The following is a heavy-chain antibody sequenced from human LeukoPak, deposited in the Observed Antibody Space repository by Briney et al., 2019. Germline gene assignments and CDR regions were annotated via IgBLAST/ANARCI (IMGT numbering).Heavy chain of an antibody. V-gene: IGHV1-46*01. CDR1: GYTFTSYC. Sequence: ASVKVSCKASGYTFTSYCMHWVRQAPGQGLEWMGIINPSGGSTSYAQKFQGRVTMTRDTSTSTVYMELSSRRSEDTAVYYCARVVPAPNAFDIWGQGTMVTVSS. D-gene: IGHD2-2*01. CDR2: INPSGGST. J-gene: IGHJ3*02. CDR3: ARVVPAPNAFDI.